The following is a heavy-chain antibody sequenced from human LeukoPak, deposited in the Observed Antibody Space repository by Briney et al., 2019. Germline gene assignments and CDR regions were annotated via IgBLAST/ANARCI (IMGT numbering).Heavy chain of an antibody. D-gene: IGHD1-26*01. CDR2: INHSGST. CDR1: GGSFSGYY. V-gene: IGHV4-34*01. CDR3: AILRGRGYGMDV. J-gene: IGHJ6*02. Sequence: PSETLSLTCAVYGGSFSGYYWSWIRQPPGKGLEWIGEINHSGSTNYNPSLKSRVTISVDTSKNQFSLKLSSVTAADTAVYYCAILRGRGYGMDVWGQGTTVTVSS.